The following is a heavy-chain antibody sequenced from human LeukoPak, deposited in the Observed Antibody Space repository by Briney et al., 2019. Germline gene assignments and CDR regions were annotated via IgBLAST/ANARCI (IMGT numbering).Heavy chain of an antibody. V-gene: IGHV1-24*01. CDR2: FDPEDGET. CDR1: GYILTELS. D-gene: IGHD6-19*01. CDR3: ATPPKEQWLVIDYYFDY. J-gene: IGHJ4*02. Sequence: ASVTVSCKVSGYILTELSMHWVRQAPGKGLEWMGGFDPEDGETIYAQKFQGRVTMTEDTSTDTAYMELSSLRSEDTAVYYCATPPKEQWLVIDYYFDYWGQGTLVTVSS.